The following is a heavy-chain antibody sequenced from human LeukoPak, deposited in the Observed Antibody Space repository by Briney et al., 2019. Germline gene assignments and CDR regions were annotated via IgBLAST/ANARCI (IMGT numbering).Heavy chain of an antibody. J-gene: IGHJ4*02. CDR1: GFTFSSYA. V-gene: IGHV3-23*01. CDR3: ARDTGSMAARFFDY. Sequence: GGSLRLSCAASGFTFSSYALSWVRQAPGKGLEWVSAISGSGSTTYYGDSVEGRFTISRDNSEDTLYLQMNSLRAEDTAVYYCARDTGSMAARFFDYWGQGTLVTVSS. D-gene: IGHD2-8*02. CDR2: ISGSGSTT.